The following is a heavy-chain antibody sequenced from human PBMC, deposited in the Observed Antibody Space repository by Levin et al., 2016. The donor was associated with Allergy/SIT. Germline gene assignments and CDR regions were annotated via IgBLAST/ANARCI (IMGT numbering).Heavy chain of an antibody. CDR1: GFIFSDYW. Sequence: GESLKISCAASGFIFSDYWISWVRQAPGKGLEFVANIAQDGSKTNYVDSVKGRFTISRDNAKNSLYLQMNSLRAEDTAVYYCARSRGYSTREAPYYGMDVWGQGTTVTVSS. CDR3: ARSRGYSTREAPYYGMDV. J-gene: IGHJ6*02. CDR2: IAQDGSKT. V-gene: IGHV3-7*03. D-gene: IGHD6-13*01.